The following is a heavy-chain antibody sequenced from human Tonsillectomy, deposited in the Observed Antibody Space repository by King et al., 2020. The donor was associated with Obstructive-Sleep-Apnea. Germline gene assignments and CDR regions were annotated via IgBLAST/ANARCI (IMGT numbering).Heavy chain of an antibody. Sequence: EEQLVQSGGGLVQPGGSLRLSCAASGFTFSSYSMNWVRQAPGKGLEWGSYISSSSSTIYYADSVKGRFTISRDNAKNSLYLQMNSLRAEDTAVYYWARERGSVGVVVAAFDYWGQGTLVTVSS. J-gene: IGHJ4*02. V-gene: IGHV3-48*04. CDR3: ARERGSVGVVVAAFDY. D-gene: IGHD2-15*01. CDR1: GFTFSSYS. CDR2: ISSSSSTI.